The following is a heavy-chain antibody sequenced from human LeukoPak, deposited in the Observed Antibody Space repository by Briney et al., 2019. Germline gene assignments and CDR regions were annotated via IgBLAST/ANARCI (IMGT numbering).Heavy chain of an antibody. V-gene: IGHV4-39*01. D-gene: IGHD2-2*01. CDR1: GGPISSSSYC. CDR2: ICYSGSS. CDR3: ATHGQVVGKDWYFDL. J-gene: IGHJ2*01. Sequence: SETLSLTCTVSGGPISSSSYCWGWIRQPPGKGLEWIGSICYSGSSYYDPSLKSRVTISVDTSKNQFSLNLSSVTAADSAVYYCATHGQVVGKDWYFDLWGRGTLVTVSS.